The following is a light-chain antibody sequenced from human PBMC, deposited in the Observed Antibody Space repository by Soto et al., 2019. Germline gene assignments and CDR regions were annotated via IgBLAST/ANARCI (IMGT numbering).Light chain of an antibody. J-gene: IGKJ1*01. CDR2: KAS. Sequence: DIQMTQSPSTLSASIGDRVTITCRTSQSVDSWLAWYQQKPGKAPKLLIYKASSLQTGVPSRFSGSGSGTEFTLTISSLQPDDFAPYYCQHYNDYSRMFGQGTKVESK. CDR1: QSVDSW. CDR3: QHYNDYSRM. V-gene: IGKV1-5*03.